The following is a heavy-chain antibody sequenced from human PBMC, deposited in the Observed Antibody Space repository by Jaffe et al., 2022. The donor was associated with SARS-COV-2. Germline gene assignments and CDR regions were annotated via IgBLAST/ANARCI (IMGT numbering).Heavy chain of an antibody. V-gene: IGHV3-30-3*01. Sequence: QVQLVESGGGVVQPGRSLRLSCAASGFTFSSYAMHWVRQAPGKGLEWVAVISYDGSNKYYADSVKGRFTISRDNSKNTLYLQMNSLRAEDTAVYYCAVSTVTTLLYGMDVWGQGTTVTVSS. CDR1: GFTFSSYA. D-gene: IGHD4-17*01. CDR3: AVSTVTTLLYGMDV. CDR2: ISYDGSNK. J-gene: IGHJ6*02.